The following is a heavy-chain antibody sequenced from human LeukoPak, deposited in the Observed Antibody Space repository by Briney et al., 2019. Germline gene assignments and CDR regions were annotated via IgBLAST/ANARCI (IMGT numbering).Heavy chain of an antibody. CDR1: GFTLSNYS. J-gene: IGHJ6*04. V-gene: IGHV3-30*03. CDR3: ARDVLSSSWYGYYYGMDV. D-gene: IGHD6-13*01. Sequence: PGGSLRLSCAASGFTLSNYSMNWVRQAPGKGLEWVAVISYDGSNKYYADSVKGRFTISRDNSKNTLYLQMNSLRAEDTAVYYCARDVLSSSWYGYYYGMDVWGKGTTVTVSS. CDR2: ISYDGSNK.